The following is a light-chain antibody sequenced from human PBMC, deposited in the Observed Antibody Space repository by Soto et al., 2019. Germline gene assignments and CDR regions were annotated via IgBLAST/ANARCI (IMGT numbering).Light chain of an antibody. Sequence: EIVLTQSPATLSLSPGERATLSCRASQSVSSYLAWYPHKPGQAPKLLIYHASNRATGIPARFSGSGSGTDFTLTISSLEPEDFAVYYCHQRSNWPPYTFGQGTKLEIK. CDR1: QSVSSY. CDR2: HAS. CDR3: HQRSNWPPYT. J-gene: IGKJ2*01. V-gene: IGKV3-11*01.